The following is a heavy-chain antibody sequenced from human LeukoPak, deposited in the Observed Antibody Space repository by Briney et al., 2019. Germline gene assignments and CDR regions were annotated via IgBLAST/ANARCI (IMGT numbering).Heavy chain of an antibody. J-gene: IGHJ4*02. CDR1: GFTFSSHA. CDR3: ARANIVLMVYASTLDY. CDR2: ISYDGSNK. D-gene: IGHD2-8*01. V-gene: IGHV3-30-3*01. Sequence: GGSLRLSCAASGFTFSSHAMHWVRQAPGKGLEWVAVISYDGSNKYYADSVKGRFTISSDNSKNTLYLQMNSLRAEDTAVYYCARANIVLMVYASTLDYRGQGTLVTVSS.